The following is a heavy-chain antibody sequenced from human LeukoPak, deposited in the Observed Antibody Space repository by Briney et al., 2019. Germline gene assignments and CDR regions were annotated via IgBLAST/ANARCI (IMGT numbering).Heavy chain of an antibody. V-gene: IGHV4-59*08. Sequence: SETLSLTFTVSGGSISSYYWSWIRQTPGKGLEWIGYIYYSGSTNYNPSLTSRVPISVDTSKNQFSLKLSSVTAADTAVYFCARHGASGSYRYYFDYWGQGTLVTVSS. D-gene: IGHD1-26*01. J-gene: IGHJ4*02. CDR2: IYYSGST. CDR1: GGSISSYY. CDR3: ARHGASGSYRYYFDY.